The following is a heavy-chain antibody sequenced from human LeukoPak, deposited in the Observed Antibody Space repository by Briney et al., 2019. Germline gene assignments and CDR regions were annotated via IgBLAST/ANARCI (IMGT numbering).Heavy chain of an antibody. CDR1: GGSVSSGSYY. CDR2: IYYSGST. Sequence: PSETLSLTCTVSGGSVSSGSYYWSWIRQPPGKGLEWIGYIYYSGSTNYNPSLKSRVTISVDTSKNQFSLKLSSVTAADTAVYYCARVGDRDYYGSGRRSAWGQGTMVTVSS. J-gene: IGHJ3*01. CDR3: ARVGDRDYYGSGRRSA. V-gene: IGHV4-61*01. D-gene: IGHD3-10*01.